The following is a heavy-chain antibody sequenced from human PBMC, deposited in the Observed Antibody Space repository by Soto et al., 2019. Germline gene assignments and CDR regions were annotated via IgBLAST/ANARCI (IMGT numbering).Heavy chain of an antibody. CDR2: IYYSGST. D-gene: IGHD3-10*01. J-gene: IGHJ3*02. V-gene: IGHV4-39*01. CDR1: GGSISSSSYY. Sequence: SETLSLTCTVSGGSISSSSYYWGWIRQPPGKGLEWIGSIYYSGSTYYNPSLKSRVTISVDTSKNQFSLKLSSVTAADTAVYYCARTLLWFGELREAFDIWGQGTMVTVSS. CDR3: ARTLLWFGELREAFDI.